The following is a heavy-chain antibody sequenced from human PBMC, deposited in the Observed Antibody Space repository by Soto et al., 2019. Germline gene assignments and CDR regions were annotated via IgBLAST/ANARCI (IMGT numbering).Heavy chain of an antibody. Sequence: GGSLRLSCAASGFTFSSYGMTWVRQAPGKGLEWVSAISGSGRSTYYADSIKGRFTISRDNSANTLFLQVNSLRREDTAMYYCARDPSPYTSGWYGIDFWGHGTLVTVSS. CDR2: ISGSGRST. CDR3: ARDPSPYTSGWYGIDF. D-gene: IGHD6-19*01. CDR1: GFTFSSYG. J-gene: IGHJ4*01. V-gene: IGHV3-23*01.